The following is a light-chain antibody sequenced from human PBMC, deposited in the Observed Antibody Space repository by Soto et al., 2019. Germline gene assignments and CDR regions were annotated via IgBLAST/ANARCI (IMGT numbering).Light chain of an antibody. CDR3: SSYTSSNTWV. CDR1: SSDVGDYNY. CDR2: EVT. V-gene: IGLV2-14*01. J-gene: IGLJ3*02. Sequence: QSALTQPASVSGSPGQSITISCTGPSSDVGDYNYVSWYQQHPGKAPKLMIYEVTNRPSGVSNRFSGSKSGNTASLTISGLQAEDEADYYCSSYTSSNTWVFGGGTKLT.